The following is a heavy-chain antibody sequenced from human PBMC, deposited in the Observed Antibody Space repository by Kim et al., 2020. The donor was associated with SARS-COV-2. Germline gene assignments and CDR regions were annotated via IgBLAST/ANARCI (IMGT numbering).Heavy chain of an antibody. CDR1: GFTFSTSW. Sequence: GGSLRLSCVASGFTFSTSWMTWVRQAPGKGPEWVANIKEDESKKNYAESVKGRFTISRDNDKNSLHLQMNSLTAEDTAVYYCARDHSYLRLDYWGQGTLVTVSS. J-gene: IGHJ4*02. V-gene: IGHV3-7*01. CDR3: ARDHSYLRLDY. CDR2: IKEDESKK. D-gene: IGHD1-26*01.